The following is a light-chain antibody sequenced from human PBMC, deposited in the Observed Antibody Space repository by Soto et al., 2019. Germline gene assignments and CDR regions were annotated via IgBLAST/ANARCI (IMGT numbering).Light chain of an antibody. CDR3: QRHNSAPPVS. V-gene: IGKV1-27*01. CDR2: AAS. CDR1: QGISNY. J-gene: IGKJ3*01. Sequence: DIQMTQSPSSLSASVGDRVTITCRASQGISNYLAWYQQKPGKAPQLLIYAASTLQSGVPSRFSGSGSETDFTLTISSLQPEDAATYYCQRHNSAPPVSFGPGTKVDLK.